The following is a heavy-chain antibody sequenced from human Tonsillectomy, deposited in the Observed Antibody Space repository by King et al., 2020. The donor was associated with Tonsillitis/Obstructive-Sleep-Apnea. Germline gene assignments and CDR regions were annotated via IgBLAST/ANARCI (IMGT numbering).Heavy chain of an antibody. D-gene: IGHD3-9*01. V-gene: IGHV4-59*08. Sequence: QLQESGPGLVKPSETLSLTCTVSGGSISSYYWSWIRQPPGKGLEWIGYIYYSGSTNYNPSLKSRVTISVDTSKNQFSLKLSSVTAADTAWYYCARLDDILTGPKYMDVWGKGTTVTVSS. CDR3: ARLDDILTGPKYMDV. CDR2: IYYSGST. J-gene: IGHJ6*03. CDR1: GGSISSYY.